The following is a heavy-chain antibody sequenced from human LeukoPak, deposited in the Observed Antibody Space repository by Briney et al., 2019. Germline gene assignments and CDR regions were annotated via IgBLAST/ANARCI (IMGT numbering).Heavy chain of an antibody. CDR3: ATLYGDYVTSDY. D-gene: IGHD4-17*01. CDR2: INPNSGGT. J-gene: IGHJ4*02. Sequence: VSVKVSCKASGYRFTVYYMHWVRQAPGKGLEWMGWINPNSGGTHYAQKFLGRVTMTRDTSISTAYMELSRLTSDDTALYYCATLYGDYVTSDYWGQGTLVTVSS. V-gene: IGHV1-2*02. CDR1: GYRFTVYY.